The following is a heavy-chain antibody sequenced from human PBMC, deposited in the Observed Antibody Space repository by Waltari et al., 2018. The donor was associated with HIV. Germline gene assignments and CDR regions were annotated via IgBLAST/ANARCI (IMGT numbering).Heavy chain of an antibody. CDR1: GYTLILIR. D-gene: IGHD3-10*01. CDR2: ISPYNGNT. J-gene: IGHJ6*02. V-gene: IGHV1-18*01. CDR3: AGDESLVRGRSYCDYGMDV. Sequence: LLVRPGAAVTIPGASVNGTCKGSGYTLILIRWRRLQTAPGQGLEWVGWISPYNGNTNYAQKHQGRVAMTTDTSTNTAYMELRSLRSDDTAVYDCAGDESLVRGRSYCDYGMDVWGQGTTVTVSS.